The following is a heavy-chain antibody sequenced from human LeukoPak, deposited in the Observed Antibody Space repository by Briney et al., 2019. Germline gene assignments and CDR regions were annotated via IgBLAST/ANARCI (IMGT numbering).Heavy chain of an antibody. CDR1: GFTFSTYG. J-gene: IGHJ4*02. CDR2: ISYDGSNK. D-gene: IGHD2-15*01. CDR3: AKDSCSGGTCHFDY. Sequence: GGSLRLSCAAPGFTFSTYGMHWVRQAPGKGLGWVAVISYDGSNKYYADSVKGRFTISRDNSKNTLYLQMNSLRAEDTAVYYCAKDSCSGGTCHFDYWGQGTLATVSS. V-gene: IGHV3-30*18.